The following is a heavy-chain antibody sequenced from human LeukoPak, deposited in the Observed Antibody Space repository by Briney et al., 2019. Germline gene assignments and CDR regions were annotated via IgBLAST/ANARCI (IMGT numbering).Heavy chain of an antibody. V-gene: IGHV3-48*01. CDR3: AREPTYSSSWHTSCDY. J-gene: IGHJ4*02. D-gene: IGHD6-13*01. CDR1: GFTFSHYN. CDR2: ITGSSTSI. Sequence: GGSLRLSCAASGFTFSHYNMNWVRQAPGKGLEWVSYITGSSTSIYYADSVKGRFTISRDNAKNSLYLQMNSLRAEDTAVYYCAREPTYSSSWHTSCDYWGQGTLVTVSS.